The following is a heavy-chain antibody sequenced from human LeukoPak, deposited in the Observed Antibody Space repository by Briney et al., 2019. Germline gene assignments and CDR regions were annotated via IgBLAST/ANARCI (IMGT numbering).Heavy chain of an antibody. CDR2: ISGSGGST. J-gene: IGHJ4*02. CDR1: GFTFSSYA. CDR3: AKDVGLVGATSFDY. D-gene: IGHD1-26*01. Sequence: GGSLRLSCAASGFTFSSYAMSRVRQAPGKGLEWVSAISGSGGSTYYADSVKGRFTISRDNSKNTLYLQMNSLRAEDTAVYYCAKDVGLVGATSFDYWGQGTLVTVSS. V-gene: IGHV3-23*01.